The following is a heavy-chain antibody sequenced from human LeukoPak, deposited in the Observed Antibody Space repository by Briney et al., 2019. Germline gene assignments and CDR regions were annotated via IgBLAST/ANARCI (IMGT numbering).Heavy chain of an antibody. V-gene: IGHV1-69*05. Sequence: SVKVSCKASGGTFSSYAISWVRQAPGQGLEWMGGIIPIFGTANYAQKFQGRVTITTDESTSTAYMELSSLRSEDTAVYYCATSLYSGSYWGYYYYYMGVWGKGTTVTVSS. D-gene: IGHD1-26*01. CDR2: IIPIFGTA. J-gene: IGHJ6*03. CDR3: ATSLYSGSYWGYYYYYMGV. CDR1: GGTFSSYA.